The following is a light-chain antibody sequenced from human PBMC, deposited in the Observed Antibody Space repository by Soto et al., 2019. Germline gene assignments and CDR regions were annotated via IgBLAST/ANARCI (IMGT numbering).Light chain of an antibody. J-gene: IGLJ3*02. CDR2: STN. V-gene: IGLV8-61*01. CDR1: SGSVSTSYY. Sequence: QAVVTQEPSFSVSPGRTVTLTCGLSSGSVSTSYYPSWYQQTPGQAPRTLIYSTNTRSSGVPDRFSGSILGNKAALTITGSQADDDSDYYWALYRGSGISVFGGGTKLTVL. CDR3: ALYRGSGISV.